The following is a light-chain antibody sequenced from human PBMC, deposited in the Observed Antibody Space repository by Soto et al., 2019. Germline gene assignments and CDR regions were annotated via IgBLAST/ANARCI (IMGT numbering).Light chain of an antibody. CDR2: EVT. Sequence: SALTQPASVSGSPGQSITISCTGTSSDIGDYNYVSWYQQHPGKGPKLMIYEVTNRPSGVSNRFSGSKSGNTASLTISGLQAEDEADYYCTSYTSGNTWVFGGGTKLTVL. CDR3: TSYTSGNTWV. V-gene: IGLV2-14*01. CDR1: SSDIGDYNY. J-gene: IGLJ3*02.